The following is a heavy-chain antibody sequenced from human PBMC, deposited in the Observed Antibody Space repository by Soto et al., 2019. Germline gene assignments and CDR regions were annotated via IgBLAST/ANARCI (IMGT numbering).Heavy chain of an antibody. V-gene: IGHV3-9*01. CDR2: ITWNSRVL. D-gene: IGHD3-3*01. Sequence: GGSLRLSCVGTGLNFDDFAMHWVRQAPGKGLEWVSGITWNSRVLAYADSVKGRFTISRDNARNSLYLQMDSLRDEGTALYYCAKGRYDFWSPYYFDSWGQGTLVTVSS. J-gene: IGHJ4*02. CDR1: GLNFDDFA. CDR3: AKGRYDFWSPYYFDS.